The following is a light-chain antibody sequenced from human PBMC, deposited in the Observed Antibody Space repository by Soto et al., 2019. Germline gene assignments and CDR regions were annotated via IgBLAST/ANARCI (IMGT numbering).Light chain of an antibody. CDR3: GTWDSSLSAGV. CDR1: SSNIGNNF. J-gene: IGLJ2*01. Sequence: QSVLTQPPSVSAAPGQKVTISCSGSSSNIGNNFLSWYQQLPGTAPKLLIYDNYHRPSGIPDRFSGSKSGTSATLGITGLQTGDEADYYCGTWDSSLSAGVFGGGTKLTVL. CDR2: DNY. V-gene: IGLV1-51*01.